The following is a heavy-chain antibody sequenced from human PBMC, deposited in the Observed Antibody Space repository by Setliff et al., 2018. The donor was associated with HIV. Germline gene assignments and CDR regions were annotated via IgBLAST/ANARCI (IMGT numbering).Heavy chain of an antibody. Sequence: ASVKVSCKASGYTLTSYAITWVRQAPGQGLVWVGWIDADNGNTNYAQKFRGRVTMTTDTSTNTAYMEVRSLTSDDTAVYYCVRVTADRTNYYYYMDVWDKGTTVTVSS. D-gene: IGHD4-17*01. CDR3: VRVTADRTNYYYYMDV. V-gene: IGHV1-18*01. J-gene: IGHJ6*03. CDR1: GYTLTSYA. CDR2: IDADNGNT.